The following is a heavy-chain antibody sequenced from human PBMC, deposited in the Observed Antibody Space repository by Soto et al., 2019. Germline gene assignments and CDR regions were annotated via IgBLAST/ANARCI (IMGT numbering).Heavy chain of an antibody. CDR1: GFAINNYW. D-gene: IGHD6-13*01. CDR2: INQDGSDK. Sequence: GGSLRLSCAASGFAINNYWMHWVRQAPGKGLEWVANINQDGSDKYYVGSVKGRFSISRDNAKNSLFLQMDSLRADDTAVYYCARAIAAASAFWGQGTLVTVSS. J-gene: IGHJ4*02. CDR3: ARAIAAASAF. V-gene: IGHV3-7*01.